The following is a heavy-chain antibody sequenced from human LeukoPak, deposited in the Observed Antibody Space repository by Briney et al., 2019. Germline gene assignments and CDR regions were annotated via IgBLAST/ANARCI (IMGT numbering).Heavy chain of an antibody. CDR3: ARANYYAIGGYDY. V-gene: IGHV3-48*03. J-gene: IGHJ4*02. CDR2: ISSSSNTI. CDR1: GFTFSSYE. Sequence: GGSLRLSCAAPGFTFSSYEMNWVRQAPGKGLEWVSYISSSSNTIYYAASVKGRFIVTSDNARNSLHLQMNSLRAEDTAVYYCARANYYAIGGYDYWGQGTLVTVSS. D-gene: IGHD3-22*01.